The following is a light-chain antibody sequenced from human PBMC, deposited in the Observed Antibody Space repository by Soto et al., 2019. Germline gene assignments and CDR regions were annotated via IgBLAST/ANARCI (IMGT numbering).Light chain of an antibody. CDR2: GAS. J-gene: IGKJ4*01. CDR1: QSVDSNY. CDR3: HQYGSPRNT. V-gene: IGKV3-20*01. Sequence: DMVLTQSPGTLSLSPGEGATISCRASQSVDSNYLAWYQKKPGQAPRLLIYGASSRATGIPDRFSGSGSGTDFTLTIRRLEPADFGVYECHQYGSPRNTFGGGTTVEIK.